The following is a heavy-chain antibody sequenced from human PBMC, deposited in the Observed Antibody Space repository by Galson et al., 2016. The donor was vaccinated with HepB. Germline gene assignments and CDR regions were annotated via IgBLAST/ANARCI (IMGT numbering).Heavy chain of an antibody. D-gene: IGHD6-6*01. CDR2: VSHSSTYV. CDR1: GFTFDNYT. Sequence: SLRLPCAASGFTFDNYTMNWLRQAPGKGLEWVSSVSHSSTYVYYADSVQGLFTISRDNAKNSPYLEMNSLRVEDTAVFYCARSLGWYFDVWGRGTPVTVSS. CDR3: ARSLGWYFDV. V-gene: IGHV3-21*01. J-gene: IGHJ2*01.